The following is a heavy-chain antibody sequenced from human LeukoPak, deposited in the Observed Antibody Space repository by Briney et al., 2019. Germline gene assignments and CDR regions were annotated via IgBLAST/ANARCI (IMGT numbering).Heavy chain of an antibody. Sequence: ASVKVSCKASGYTFPNYGISWVRQAPGQGLEWMGWISAYNGNTNYAQKLQGRVTMTTDTSTSTAYMELSSLRSEDTAVYYCASGYCSGGSCPNRGWGQGTLVTVSS. CDR2: ISAYNGNT. CDR3: ASGYCSGGSCPNRG. J-gene: IGHJ4*02. D-gene: IGHD2-15*01. CDR1: GYTFPNYG. V-gene: IGHV1-18*01.